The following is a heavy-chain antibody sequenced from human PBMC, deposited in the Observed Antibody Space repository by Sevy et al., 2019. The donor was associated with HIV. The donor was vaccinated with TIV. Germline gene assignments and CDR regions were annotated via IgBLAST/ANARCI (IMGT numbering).Heavy chain of an antibody. V-gene: IGHV3-15*01. CDR1: GFTFSNAW. CDR2: IKSKTDGGTT. Sequence: GGSLRLSCAASGFTFSNAWMSWVRQAPGKGLEWVGHIKSKTDGGTTDYAAPVKGRFTISRDDSKNTLYLQMNSLKTDDTAFYCSTTDSKGRTLSAPLDYWGQGTLVTVSS. CDR3: TTDSKGRTLSAPLDY. J-gene: IGHJ4*02.